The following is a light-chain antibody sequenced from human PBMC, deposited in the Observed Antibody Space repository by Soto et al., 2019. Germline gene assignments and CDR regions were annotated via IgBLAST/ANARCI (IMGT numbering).Light chain of an antibody. CDR3: AAWDDSLSGPGV. Sequence: LTQPPSASGTPGQRVTISCSGSSSNIGNFYVYWYQQLPGTAPKLLIYKNNQRPLGVPDRFSGSKSGTSASLAISGLRSEDEADYYCAAWDDSLSGPGVFGGGTQLTVL. CDR2: KNN. J-gene: IGLJ7*01. CDR1: SSNIGNFY. V-gene: IGLV1-47*01.